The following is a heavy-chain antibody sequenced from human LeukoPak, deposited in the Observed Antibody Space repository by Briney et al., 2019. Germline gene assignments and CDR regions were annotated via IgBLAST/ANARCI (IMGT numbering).Heavy chain of an antibody. CDR3: ARRPCSGGICYFDY. CDR1: GYSISNGYY. V-gene: IGHV4-38-2*02. Sequence: PSETLSLTCSVSGYSISNGYYWGWIRQPPGKGLEWIGSIYQSGNIYYNPSLKSRVTISIDTSKNQFSLKLSSVTAADTAVYYCARRPCSGGICYFDYWGQGTPVTVSS. D-gene: IGHD2-15*01. CDR2: IYQSGNI. J-gene: IGHJ4*02.